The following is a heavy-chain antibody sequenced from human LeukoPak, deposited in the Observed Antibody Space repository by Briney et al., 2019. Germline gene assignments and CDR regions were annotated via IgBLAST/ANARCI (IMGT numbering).Heavy chain of an antibody. CDR2: ISAYNGNT. J-gene: IGHJ4*02. CDR3: ARDPPKGTNYFGY. V-gene: IGHV1-18*04. Sequence: ASVKVSCKASGYTFTGYYMHWVRQAPGQGLEWMGWISAYNGNTNYAQKLQGRVTMTTDTSTSTAYMELRSLRSDDTAVYYCARDPPKGTNYFGYWGPVALVTFSS. CDR1: GYTFTGYY.